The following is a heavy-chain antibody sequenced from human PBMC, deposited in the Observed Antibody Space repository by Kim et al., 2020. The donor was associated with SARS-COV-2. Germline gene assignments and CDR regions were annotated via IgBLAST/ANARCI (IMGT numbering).Heavy chain of an antibody. CDR1: GGSISSYY. CDR2: IYYSGST. Sequence: SETLSLTCTVSGGSISSYYWSWIRQPPGKGLEWIGYIYYSGSTNYNPSLKSRVTISVDTSKNQFSLKLSSVTAADTAVYYCARVRSITGTSEGYNWFDPWGQGTLVTVSS. V-gene: IGHV4-59*13. J-gene: IGHJ5*02. D-gene: IGHD1-7*01. CDR3: ARVRSITGTSEGYNWFDP.